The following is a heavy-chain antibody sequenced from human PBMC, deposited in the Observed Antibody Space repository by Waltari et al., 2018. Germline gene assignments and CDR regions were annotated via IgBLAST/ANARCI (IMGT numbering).Heavy chain of an antibody. V-gene: IGHV4-59*11. Sequence: QVQLQESGPGLVKPSETLSLTCTVSGGSISSHYWSWIRQPPGKGLEWIGYIYYSVSTNYNPSRKSRVTISVDTSKNQFSLKLSSVTAADTAVYYCARMFERLRWGREVGDYYYYGMDVWGQGTTVTVSS. J-gene: IGHJ6*02. CDR2: IYYSVST. CDR1: GGSISSHY. D-gene: IGHD3-16*01. CDR3: ARMFERLRWGREVGDYYYYGMDV.